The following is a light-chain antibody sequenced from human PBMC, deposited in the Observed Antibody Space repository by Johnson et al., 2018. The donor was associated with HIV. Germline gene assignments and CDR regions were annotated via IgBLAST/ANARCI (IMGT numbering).Light chain of an antibody. CDR2: ENN. V-gene: IGLV1-51*02. J-gene: IGLJ1*01. CDR1: SSNIGNNY. CDR3: GTWDSSLSVSYV. Sequence: QSVLTQPPSVSAAPGQKVTIPCSGSSSNIGNNYVSWYQHLPGTAPKLLIYENNKRPSGSPDRFSGSKSGTSATLAITVLQTGYEADYYCGTWDSSLSVSYVFGTGTKVTVL.